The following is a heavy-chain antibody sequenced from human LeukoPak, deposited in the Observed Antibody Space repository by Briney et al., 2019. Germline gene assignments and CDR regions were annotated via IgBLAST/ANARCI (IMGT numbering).Heavy chain of an antibody. CDR1: GFTFSRYS. V-gene: IGHV3-15*07. J-gene: IGHJ4*02. CDR2: IKTNAEGGTL. CDR3: TTGIDDEGGY. D-gene: IGHD3-3*02. Sequence: GGSLRLSCAASGFTFSRYSMNWVRQAPGKGLEWVGRIKTNAEGGTLDYTAPVKGRFTISRDDSKNTLYLQMDSLEVEDTGMYYCTTGIDDEGGYWGQGTLVTVSS.